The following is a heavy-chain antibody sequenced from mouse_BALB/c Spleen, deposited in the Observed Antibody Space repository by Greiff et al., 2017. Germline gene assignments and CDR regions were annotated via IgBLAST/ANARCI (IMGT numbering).Heavy chain of an antibody. V-gene: IGHV5-6-5*01. CDR2: ISSGGST. CDR1: GFTFSSYA. D-gene: IGHD2-1*01. CDR3: AREGCYGNYGDFAYWYFDV. J-gene: IGHJ1*01. Sequence: EVHLVESGGGLVKPGGSLKLSCAASGFTFSSYAMSWVRQTPEKRLEWVASISSGGSTYYPDSVKGRFTISRDNARNILYLQMSSLRSEDTAMYYCAREGCYGNYGDFAYWYFDVWGAGTTVTVSS.